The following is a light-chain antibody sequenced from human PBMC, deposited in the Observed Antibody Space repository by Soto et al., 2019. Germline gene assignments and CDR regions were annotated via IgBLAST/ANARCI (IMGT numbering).Light chain of an antibody. CDR2: DTS. V-gene: IGKV3-20*01. J-gene: IGKJ3*01. CDR1: QRVNSNY. CDR3: QQYGSSQFT. Sequence: EIVLMQSPGTLSLYPGEGATLSCRASQRVNSNYLAWYQQKPGQAPTVLIFDTSRKATGVPDRFRRSGSGTDFTLTISRLEPDDFAVYYCQQYGSSQFTFGPGTKVNIK.